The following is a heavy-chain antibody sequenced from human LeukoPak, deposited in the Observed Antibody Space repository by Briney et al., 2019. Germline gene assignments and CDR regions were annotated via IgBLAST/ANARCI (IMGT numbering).Heavy chain of an antibody. CDR3: ARATVARDTASDY. D-gene: IGHD4-23*01. J-gene: IGHJ4*02. Sequence: KSRGSLRLSCAASGFTFSSYSMNWVRQAPGKGLEWVSSISSSSSYTYYADSVKGRFTISRDNAKNSLYLQMNSLRAEDTAVYYCARATVARDTASDYWGQGTLVTVSS. V-gene: IGHV3-21*01. CDR1: GFTFSSYS. CDR2: ISSSSSYT.